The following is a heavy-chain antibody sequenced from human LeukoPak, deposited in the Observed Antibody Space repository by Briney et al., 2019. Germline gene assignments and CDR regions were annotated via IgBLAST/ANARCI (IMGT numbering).Heavy chain of an antibody. CDR2: YAGGYT. D-gene: IGHD6-19*01. CDR3: AREKYSSGGSEYFDL. J-gene: IGHJ4*02. Sequence: YAGGYTYYADSGKGRFNIYRDDSAKTLYLHMDSLRAEDTAVYYCAREKYSSGGSEYFDLWGQGTLVTVSS. V-gene: IGHV3-66*01.